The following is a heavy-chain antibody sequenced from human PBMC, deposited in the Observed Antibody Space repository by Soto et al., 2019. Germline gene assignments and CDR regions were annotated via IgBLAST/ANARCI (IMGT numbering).Heavy chain of an antibody. J-gene: IGHJ6*02. Sequence: QVQLVQSGAEVKKPGASVKVSCKASGYAFINYAMHWVRQAPGERLEWVGWINPGNGNTKYSQKFQGRVTNTRDTSASTAYMELNSLTSEDTAVYYCARDWSLDFWSGEGMDVWGQGTTVTVSS. CDR1: GYAFINYA. CDR2: INPGNGNT. D-gene: IGHD3-3*01. CDR3: ARDWSLDFWSGEGMDV. V-gene: IGHV1-3*01.